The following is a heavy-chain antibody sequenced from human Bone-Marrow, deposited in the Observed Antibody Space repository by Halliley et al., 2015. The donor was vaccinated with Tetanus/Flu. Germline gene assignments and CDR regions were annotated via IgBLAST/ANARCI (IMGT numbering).Heavy chain of an antibody. J-gene: IGHJ4*02. CDR2: IYYSGST. CDR3: ARLEGSKGVYALDY. CDR1: GGSISSGGYY. D-gene: IGHD2-8*01. V-gene: IGHV4-31*02. Sequence: LRLSCTVSGGSISSGGYYWSWIRQHPGKGLEWIGYIYYSGSTYYNPSLKGRVTISVDTSKNQFSLKLSSVTAADTAVYYCARLEGSKGVYALDYWGQGTLVTVSS.